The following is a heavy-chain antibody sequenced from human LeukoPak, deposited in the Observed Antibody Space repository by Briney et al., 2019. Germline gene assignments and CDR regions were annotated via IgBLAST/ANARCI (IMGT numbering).Heavy chain of an antibody. CDR3: ARARPMTTVTTSWFDP. D-gene: IGHD4-17*01. CDR2: ISAYNGNT. V-gene: IGHV1-18*01. CDR1: GYTFTSYG. J-gene: IGHJ5*02. Sequence: ASEKVSCKASGYTFTSYGISWVRQAPGQGLEWMGWISAYNGNTNYAQKLQGRVTMTTDTSTSTAYMELRSLRSDDTAVYYCARARPMTTVTTSWFDPWGQGTLVTVSS.